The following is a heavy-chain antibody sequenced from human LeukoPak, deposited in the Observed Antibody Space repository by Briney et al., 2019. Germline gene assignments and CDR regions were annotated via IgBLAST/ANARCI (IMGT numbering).Heavy chain of an antibody. V-gene: IGHV1-69*06. Sequence: ASVKVSCKASGGTFSSYAISWVRQAPGQGLEWMGRIIPIFGTANYAQKFQGRVTITADKSTSTAYMELSSLRSEDTAVYYCARARGEGGYDPFYYYYMDVWGKGPRSPSP. CDR2: IIPIFGTA. CDR1: GGTFSSYA. D-gene: IGHD5-12*01. J-gene: IGHJ6*03. CDR3: ARARGEGGYDPFYYYYMDV.